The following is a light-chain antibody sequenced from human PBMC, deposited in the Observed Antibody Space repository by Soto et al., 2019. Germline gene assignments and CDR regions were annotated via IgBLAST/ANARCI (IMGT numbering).Light chain of an antibody. V-gene: IGKV1-33*01. CDR2: DSS. Sequence: DIQMTQSPSSLSASVGDRVTITCQASQDIKNYLNWHQQKPGKGPKLLIHDSSNLEIGVPSRFSGSGSGTDFTLTIDNLQPEDIATYYCQQYENLPSFGGGTKVDIK. CDR3: QQYENLPS. J-gene: IGKJ4*01. CDR1: QDIKNY.